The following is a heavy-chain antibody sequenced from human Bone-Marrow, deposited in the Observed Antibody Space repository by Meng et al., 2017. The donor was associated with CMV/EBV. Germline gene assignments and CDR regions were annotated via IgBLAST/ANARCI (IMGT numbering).Heavy chain of an antibody. CDR3: ARKAYSRGIDY. J-gene: IGHJ4*02. CDR2: ISSSSSYI. D-gene: IGHD6-19*01. V-gene: IGHV3-11*06. Sequence: GESLKISCAASGFTFSDYYMSWIRQAPGKGLEWVSSISSSSSYIYYADSVKGRFTISRDNAKNSLYLQMNSLRAEDTAVYYCARKAYSRGIDYWGQGTLVTVSS. CDR1: GFTFSDYY.